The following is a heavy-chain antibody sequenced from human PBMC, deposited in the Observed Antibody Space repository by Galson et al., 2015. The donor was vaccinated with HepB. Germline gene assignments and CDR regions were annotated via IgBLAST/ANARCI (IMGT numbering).Heavy chain of an antibody. CDR2: INPNSGGT. Sequence: SVKVSCKASGYTFTGYYMHWVRQAPGQGLEWMGWINPNSGGTNYAQKFQGRVTMTRDTSISTAYMELSRLRSDDTAVCYCARDPAVVVPAAPFDYWGQGTLVTVSS. CDR1: GYTFTGYY. CDR3: ARDPAVVVPAAPFDY. V-gene: IGHV1-2*02. D-gene: IGHD2-2*01. J-gene: IGHJ4*02.